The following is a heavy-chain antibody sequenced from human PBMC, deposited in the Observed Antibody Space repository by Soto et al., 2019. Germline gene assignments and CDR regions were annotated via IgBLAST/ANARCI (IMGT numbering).Heavy chain of an antibody. CDR1: GFTFISYA. J-gene: IGHJ6*02. CDR2: ISGSGGST. CDR3: AIAARRGYYYYGMDV. V-gene: IGHV3-23*01. D-gene: IGHD6-6*01. Sequence: GGSLRLSCAASGFTFISYAMSWVRQAPGKGLEWVSAISGSGGSTYYADSVKGRFTISRDNSKNTLYLQMNSLRAEDTAVYYCAIAARRGYYYYGMDVWGQGTTVTVSS.